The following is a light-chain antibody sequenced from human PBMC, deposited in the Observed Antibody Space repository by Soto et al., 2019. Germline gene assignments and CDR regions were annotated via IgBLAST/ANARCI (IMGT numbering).Light chain of an antibody. CDR1: QSVSSNS. J-gene: IGKJ4*01. V-gene: IGKV3D-20*02. Sequence: EIVLTQSPATLSLSPGESATLSCRTSQSVSSNSLAWHQQKPGQAPRLLMYAASSRAAGIPDRFSGSGSGTDFTLTISSLEPEDFAVYYCQQRSNWPGFGGGTKVDIK. CDR3: QQRSNWPG. CDR2: AAS.